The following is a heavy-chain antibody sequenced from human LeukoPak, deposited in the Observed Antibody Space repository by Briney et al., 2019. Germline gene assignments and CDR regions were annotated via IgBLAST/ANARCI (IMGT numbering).Heavy chain of an antibody. J-gene: IGHJ4*02. CDR3: ARDPSVDTAIGFDY. V-gene: IGHV1-18*04. CDR1: GYTFTSYG. D-gene: IGHD5-18*01. CDR2: ISAYNGNT. Sequence: ASVKVSCKASGYTFTSYGISWVRQAPGQGLEWMGWISAYNGNTNYAQKLQGRVTMTTDTSASTAYMELRSLRSDDTAVYYSARDPSVDTAIGFDYWGQRTLVTVSS.